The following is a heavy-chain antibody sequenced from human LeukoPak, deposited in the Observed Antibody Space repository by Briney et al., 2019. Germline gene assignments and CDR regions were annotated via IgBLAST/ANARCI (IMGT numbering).Heavy chain of an antibody. CDR3: ARRYCSSTSCRNWFDP. CDR1: GFTFSSYS. Sequence: GGSLRLSCAASGFTFSSYSMNWVSQAPGKGLEWVSSISSSSSYIYYADSVKGRFTISRDNAKNSLYLQMNSLRAEDTAVYYCARRYCSSTSCRNWFDPWGQGTLVTVSS. D-gene: IGHD2-2*01. CDR2: ISSSSSYI. V-gene: IGHV3-21*01. J-gene: IGHJ5*02.